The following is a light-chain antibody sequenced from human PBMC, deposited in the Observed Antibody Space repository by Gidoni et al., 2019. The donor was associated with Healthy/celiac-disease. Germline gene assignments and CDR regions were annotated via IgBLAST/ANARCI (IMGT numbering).Light chain of an antibody. J-gene: IGKJ2*01. CDR3: QQYNSYTYT. CDR2: KAS. V-gene: IGKV1-5*03. Sequence: DIQMTQSPSTLSASVGDRVTITCRASQSISSWLAWYQQKPGKAPKLLIYKASSLESGVPSRFSGSGSGTEFTLTIRLPQPDDFSTYYCQQYNSYTYTFGQGTKLEIK. CDR1: QSISSW.